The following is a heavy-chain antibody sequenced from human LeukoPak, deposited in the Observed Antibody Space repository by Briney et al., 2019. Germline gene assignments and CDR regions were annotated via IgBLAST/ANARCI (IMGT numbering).Heavy chain of an antibody. J-gene: IGHJ3*02. CDR3: AREAGRTTVTYAFDI. Sequence: ASVTVSCKASGYTFSIYNMHWVRQAPGQGLEWMGIINPSDGSSTYAQKLQGRVTMTRDTSTSTVYMELSSLRSEDTAVYYCAREAGRTTVTYAFDIWGQGTMVTVSS. CDR2: INPSDGSS. CDR1: GYTFSIYN. D-gene: IGHD4-17*01. V-gene: IGHV1-46*01.